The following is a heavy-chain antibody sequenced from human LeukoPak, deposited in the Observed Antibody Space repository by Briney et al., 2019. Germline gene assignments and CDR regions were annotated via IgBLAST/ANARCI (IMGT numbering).Heavy chain of an antibody. CDR2: INHSGST. J-gene: IGHJ4*02. V-gene: IGHV4-34*01. CDR1: GGSFSGYY. D-gene: IGHD5-24*01. Sequence: SETLSLTCAVYGGSFSGYYWSWIRQPPGKGLEWIGEINHSGSTNYNPSLKSRVTISVDTSKNQFSLKLSSVTAADTAVYYCARSRDGYNSYYFDYWGQGTLVTVSS. CDR3: ARSRDGYNSYYFDY.